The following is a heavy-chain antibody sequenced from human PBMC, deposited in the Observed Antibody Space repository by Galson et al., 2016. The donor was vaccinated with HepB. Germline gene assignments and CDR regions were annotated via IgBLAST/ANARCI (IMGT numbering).Heavy chain of an antibody. V-gene: IGHV3-11*06. J-gene: IGHJ6*02. CDR1: GFAFSDYY. Sequence: SLRLSCAASGFAFSDYYMSWIRQAPGRGLEWLSFIIGGGRDTNYADSVRGHFTVSRDNANNLLYLQMNSLSVEDTAIYYCARGPCRSTNCPNSYYGMDVWGQGTTVTVSS. CDR3: ARGPCRSTNCPNSYYGMDV. CDR2: IIGGGRDT. D-gene: IGHD1-1*01.